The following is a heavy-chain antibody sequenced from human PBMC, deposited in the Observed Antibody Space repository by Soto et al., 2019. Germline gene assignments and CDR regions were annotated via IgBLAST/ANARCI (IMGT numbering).Heavy chain of an antibody. CDR2: IYHSGST. J-gene: IGHJ4*02. D-gene: IGHD3-3*01. CDR1: GGSISSSNW. V-gene: IGHV4-4*02. Sequence: SETLSLTCAVSGGSISSSNWWSWVRQPPGKGLEWIGEIYHSGSTNYNPSLKSRVTISVDKSKNQFSLKLSSVTAADTAVYYCARVAEYYDFWSGHGPHLDYWGQGTLVTVSS. CDR3: ARVAEYYDFWSGHGPHLDY.